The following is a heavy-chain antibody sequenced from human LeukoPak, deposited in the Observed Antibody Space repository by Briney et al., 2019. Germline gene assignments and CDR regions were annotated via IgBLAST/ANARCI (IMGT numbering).Heavy chain of an antibody. CDR3: ARDALSYDYSWGSYRHVGIDP. D-gene: IGHD3-16*02. CDR2: INPTGGTT. J-gene: IGHJ5*02. Sequence: ASVKVSCKASGYTFTTYYMHWVRQAPGQGLEWMAIINPTGGTTDYAQKFHGRITVTRDTSTSTVYMGLTSLTPEDTAVYYCARDALSYDYSWGSYRHVGIDPWGQGTLVTVSS. V-gene: IGHV1-46*01. CDR1: GYTFTTYY.